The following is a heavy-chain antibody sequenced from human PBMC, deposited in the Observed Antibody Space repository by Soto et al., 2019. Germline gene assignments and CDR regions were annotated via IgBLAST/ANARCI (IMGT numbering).Heavy chain of an antibody. CDR1: GYTFTRSG. D-gene: IGHD6-13*01. Sequence: SVKVSCKASGYTFTRSGISWVRQAPGQGLEWMGRIIPIIGIANYAQKFQGRVTITADKSTSTAYMELSSLRSEDTAVYYCARVGSSSWYQPFDYWGQGTLVTVSS. CDR3: ARVGSSSWYQPFDY. V-gene: IGHV1-69*04. CDR2: IIPIIGIA. J-gene: IGHJ4*02.